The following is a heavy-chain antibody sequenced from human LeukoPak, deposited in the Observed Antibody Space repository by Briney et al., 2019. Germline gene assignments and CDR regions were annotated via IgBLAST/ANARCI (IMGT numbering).Heavy chain of an antibody. CDR1: GFTFTNYA. D-gene: IGHD3-9*01. Sequence: GSSLRLSCVASGFTFTNYAMSWVRQAPGKGLEWVSAITGSDGSSYYADSVKGRFTISRDNSKKTLYLQVNSLRAEDTAVYYCAKWGDYDILTGYYVPDYWGQGTLVTVSS. V-gene: IGHV3-23*01. J-gene: IGHJ4*02. CDR2: ITGSDGSS. CDR3: AKWGDYDILTGYYVPDY.